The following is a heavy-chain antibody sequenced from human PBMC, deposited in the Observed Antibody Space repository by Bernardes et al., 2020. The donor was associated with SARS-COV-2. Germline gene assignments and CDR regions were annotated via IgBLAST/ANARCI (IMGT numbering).Heavy chain of an antibody. CDR2: IKSKTDDGTT. V-gene: IGHV3-15*01. D-gene: IGHD2-15*01. Sequence: GSLRLSCAASGFSFSNSWMSWVRQAPGKGLEWVGLIKSKTDDGTTDYAAPVKGRFSISRDDSKNTLYLQMNSLSAEDSAKYYCARDHKVEISSRSGRGRHGLFYYYAMDVWGQGTAVTVSS. CDR3: ARDHKVEISSRSGRGRHGLFYYYAMDV. CDR1: GFSFSNSW. J-gene: IGHJ6*02.